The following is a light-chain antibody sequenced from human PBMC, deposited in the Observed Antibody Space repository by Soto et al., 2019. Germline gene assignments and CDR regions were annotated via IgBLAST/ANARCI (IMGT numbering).Light chain of an antibody. V-gene: IGKV2-28*01. CDR3: MQALQTLT. CDR2: LGS. CDR1: QSLLHSNGYNY. J-gene: IGKJ3*01. Sequence: DIVMTQSPLSLPVTPGEPASISCRSSQSLLHSNGYNYLDWYLKKPVQSPQLLIYLGSNRASGVTDRFSGRGSGTVFTLKISRVEAEDVGVYYCMQALQTLTFGPVTNVDIK.